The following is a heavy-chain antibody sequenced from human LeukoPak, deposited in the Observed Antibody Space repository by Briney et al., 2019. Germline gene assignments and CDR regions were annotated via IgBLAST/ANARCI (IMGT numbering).Heavy chain of an antibody. CDR3: TRDLVAYCSGGSCQRKGDC. CDR1: GFTFGDYA. V-gene: IGHV3-49*04. CDR2: IRSKAYGATT. D-gene: IGHD2-15*01. Sequence: PGRSLRLSCTASGFTFGDYAMSWVRQAPGKGLEWVGFIRSKAYGATTEYAASVKGRFTISRDDSKSIAYLQMNSLRTADTAFYYCTRDLVAYCSGGSCQRKGDCWGQGTLVTVSS. J-gene: IGHJ4*02.